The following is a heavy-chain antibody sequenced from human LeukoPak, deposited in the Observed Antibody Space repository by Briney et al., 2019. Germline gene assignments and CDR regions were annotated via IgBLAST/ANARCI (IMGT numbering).Heavy chain of an antibody. D-gene: IGHD6-13*01. V-gene: IGHV1-18*01. CDR2: ISAYNGNT. Sequence: ASVKVSCKASGGTFSSYAISWVRQAPGQGLEWMGCISAYNGNTNYAQKLQGRVTMTTDTSTSTAYMELRSLRSDDTAVYYCAREKIAAGTRMYAFDIWGQGTMVTVSS. J-gene: IGHJ3*02. CDR3: AREKIAAGTRMYAFDI. CDR1: GGTFSSYA.